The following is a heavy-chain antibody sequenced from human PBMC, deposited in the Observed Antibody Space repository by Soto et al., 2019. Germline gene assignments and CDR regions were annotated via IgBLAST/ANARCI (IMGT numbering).Heavy chain of an antibody. Sequence: QVQLVESGGGVVQPGRSLRLSCAASGFTFSSYGMHWVRQAPGKGLEWVAVIWYDGSNKYYADSVKGRFTISRDNSKNTLYLQMNSLRAEDTAVYYCARVSYSSGWYRDYFDYWGQGTLVTVSS. D-gene: IGHD6-19*01. J-gene: IGHJ4*02. CDR2: IWYDGSNK. CDR3: ARVSYSSGWYRDYFDY. V-gene: IGHV3-33*01. CDR1: GFTFSSYG.